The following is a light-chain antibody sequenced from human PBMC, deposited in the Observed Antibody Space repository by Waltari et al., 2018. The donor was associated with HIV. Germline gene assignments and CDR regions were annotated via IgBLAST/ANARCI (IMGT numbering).Light chain of an antibody. CDR1: TGAVTSGHY. CDR3: LLAYSGARV. CDR2: DKK. J-gene: IGLJ2*01. V-gene: IGLV7-46*01. Sequence: QAVVTQEPSLTVYPGGTVTLTCGSSTGAVTSGHYPYWFQQKPGQAPRTLISDKKHNQSWTAALCSCALLGCKLSLTLSGAEAEDEAEYYCLLAYSGARVFGGGTQLTFL.